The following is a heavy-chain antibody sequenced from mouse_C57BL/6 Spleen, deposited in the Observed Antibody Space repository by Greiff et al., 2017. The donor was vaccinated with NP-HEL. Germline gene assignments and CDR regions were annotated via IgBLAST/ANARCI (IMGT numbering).Heavy chain of an antibody. CDR1: GYTFTSYW. D-gene: IGHD1-1*01. V-gene: IGHV1-59*01. Sequence: QVQLQQPGAELVRPGTSVKLSCKASGYTFTSYWMHWVKQRPGQGLEWIGVIDPSDSYTNYNQKFKGKATLTVDTSSSTAYMQHSSLTSEDSAVYYCAREYGSSLSAMDYWGQGTSVTVSS. CDR2: IDPSDSYT. CDR3: AREYGSSLSAMDY. J-gene: IGHJ4*01.